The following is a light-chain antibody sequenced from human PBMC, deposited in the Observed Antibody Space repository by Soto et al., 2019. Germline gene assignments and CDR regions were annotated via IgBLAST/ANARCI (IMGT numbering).Light chain of an antibody. CDR1: RSNIGRNF. V-gene: IGLV1-47*01. CDR2: RNN. Sequence: QSVLTQSPSASGTPGQRVTISCSGSRSNIGRNFAYWYQHVPGTAPRLLIQRNNERPSGFPDRFSGSKSGTSVSLAISGLRSDDEATYYCAAWDDTLDAQVFGGGTKVTV. CDR3: AAWDDTLDAQV. J-gene: IGLJ3*02.